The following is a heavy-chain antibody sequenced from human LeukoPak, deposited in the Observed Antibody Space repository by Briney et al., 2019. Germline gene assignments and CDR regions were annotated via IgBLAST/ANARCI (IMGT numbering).Heavy chain of an antibody. J-gene: IGHJ4*02. CDR3: AKGISPTVFGVWGDY. CDR2: IRYDGSNK. CDR1: GFTFSTYG. V-gene: IGHV3-30*02. Sequence: GGSLRLPCAASGFTFSTYGMHWVRQAPGKGLGWVAFIRYDGSNKYYADSVKGRFTISRDNSKNTLYLQMNGLRADDTAVYYCAKGISPTVFGVWGDYWGQGTLVTVSS. D-gene: IGHD3-3*01.